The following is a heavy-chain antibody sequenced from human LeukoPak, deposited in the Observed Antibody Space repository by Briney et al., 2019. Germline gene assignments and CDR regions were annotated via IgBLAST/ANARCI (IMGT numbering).Heavy chain of an antibody. CDR2: MKHDGIEK. V-gene: IGHV3-7*05. CDR1: GFSFGSYW. D-gene: IGHD5-24*01. Sequence: PGRSLRLSCVASGFSFGSYWMAWVRQAPGKGLEWVANMKHDGIEKYHVDSEKGRFTISRDNTKNSLYLHMSSLRVEDTAVYYCAREGREGYNYPALDFWGQGILVTVSS. J-gene: IGHJ4*02. CDR3: AREGREGYNYPALDF.